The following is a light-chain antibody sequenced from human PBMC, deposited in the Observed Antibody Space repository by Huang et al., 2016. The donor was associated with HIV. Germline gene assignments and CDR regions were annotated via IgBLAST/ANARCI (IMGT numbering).Light chain of an antibody. CDR1: QSVSTN. Sequence: EIVMTQSPATLSVSSVGRATLSCRASQSVSTNLAWYQQTPGQAPMLLIYGASTRATGIPARFRGSGSGTEFTLTISDLQSEDFAVYYCHQYNDWPITFGPGTKVDIK. V-gene: IGKV3-15*01. CDR3: HQYNDWPIT. CDR2: GAS. J-gene: IGKJ3*01.